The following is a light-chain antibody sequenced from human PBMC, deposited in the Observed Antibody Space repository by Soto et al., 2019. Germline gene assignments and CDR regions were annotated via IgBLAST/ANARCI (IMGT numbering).Light chain of an antibody. CDR3: QPRSNWPPIT. CDR1: QSVSSY. Sequence: ESVLTQSPATLSLSPGERATLSCRASQSVSSYLAWYQQKPGQAPRLLIYDASNRATGIPARFSGSGSGTDFTLTISSLEPEDFAVYYCQPRSNWPPITFGQGTRLEIK. J-gene: IGKJ5*01. V-gene: IGKV3-11*01. CDR2: DAS.